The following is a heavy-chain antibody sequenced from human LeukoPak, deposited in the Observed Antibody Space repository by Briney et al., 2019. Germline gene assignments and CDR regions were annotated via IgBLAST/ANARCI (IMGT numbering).Heavy chain of an antibody. V-gene: IGHV4-59*08. Sequence: SETLSLTCTVSGGSISSYYWSWIRQPPGKGLEWIGYIYYSGSTNYNPSLKSRVTISVETSKNQFSLRLSSVTAADTAVYYCARVYYDSSNYYYVLSWGQGTLVTVSS. CDR1: GGSISSYY. CDR3: ARVYYDSSNYYYVLS. D-gene: IGHD3-22*01. J-gene: IGHJ4*02. CDR2: IYYSGST.